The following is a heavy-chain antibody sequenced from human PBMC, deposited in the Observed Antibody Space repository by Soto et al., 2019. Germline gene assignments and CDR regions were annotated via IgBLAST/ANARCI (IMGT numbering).Heavy chain of an antibody. CDR3: ARDLRWSSGWAFDY. Sequence: QLVQSGAEVKKPGASVRVSCKASGYIFTDYGISWVRQAPGQGLEWMGWISGYNADTSYAQRLQDRVKMTIDTSTRTAYMELRSLTSDDTAVYYCARDLRWSSGWAFDYWGQGTLVNVSS. CDR1: GYIFTDYG. CDR2: ISGYNADT. D-gene: IGHD6-19*01. V-gene: IGHV1-18*04. J-gene: IGHJ4*02.